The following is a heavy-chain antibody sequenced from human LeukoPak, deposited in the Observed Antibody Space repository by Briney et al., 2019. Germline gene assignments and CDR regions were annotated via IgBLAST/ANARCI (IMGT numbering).Heavy chain of an antibody. Sequence: GGSLRLSCAASGFTFSSYAMSWVRQAPGKGLEWVSAISGSGGSTYYADSVKGRFTISRDNSKNTLYLQMNSLRAEDTAVYYCAKDLIRSSWYSHFDYWGQGTLVTVSS. D-gene: IGHD6-13*01. V-gene: IGHV3-23*01. CDR2: ISGSGGST. CDR3: AKDLIRSSWYSHFDY. CDR1: GFTFSSYA. J-gene: IGHJ4*02.